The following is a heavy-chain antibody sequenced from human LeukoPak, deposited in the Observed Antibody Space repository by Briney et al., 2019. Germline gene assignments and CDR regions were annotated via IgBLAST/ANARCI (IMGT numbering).Heavy chain of an antibody. CDR1: RFTFSSYS. CDR3: SRDRHCIGSTCYGL. CDR2: ISSSSSYI. V-gene: IGHV3-21*01. Sequence: GGSLRLSCAASRFTFSSYSMNWVRQAPGKGLEWVSSISSSSSYIYYADSVKGRFTISRDNAKNSLYLQMKSLRAEDTAVYYCSRDRHCIGSTCYGLWGQGTRVTVSS. D-gene: IGHD2-2*01. J-gene: IGHJ4*02.